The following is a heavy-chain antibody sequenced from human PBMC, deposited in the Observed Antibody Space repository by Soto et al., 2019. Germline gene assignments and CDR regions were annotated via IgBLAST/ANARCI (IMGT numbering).Heavy chain of an antibody. Sequence: LRLSCAASGFTFSSYGMHWVRQAPGKGLEWVAVISYDGSNKYYADSVKGRFTISRDNSKNTLYLQMNSLRAEDTAVYYCAKDHYYDSSGYPWGQGTLVTV. CDR1: GFTFSSYG. V-gene: IGHV3-30*18. CDR3: AKDHYYDSSGYP. D-gene: IGHD3-22*01. J-gene: IGHJ5*02. CDR2: ISYDGSNK.